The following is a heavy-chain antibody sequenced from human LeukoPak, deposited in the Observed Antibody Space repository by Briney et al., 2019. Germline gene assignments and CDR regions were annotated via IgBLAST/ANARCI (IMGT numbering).Heavy chain of an antibody. CDR3: ARDLTMVRGKYYFDY. D-gene: IGHD3-10*01. Sequence: GGSLRLSCVASGFTFSSYSLNWVRQAPGKRLEWVSYISTTSSTIYYADSVKGRFTISRDNAKNSLYLQMNSLRAEDTAVYYFARDLTMVRGKYYFDYWGQGTLVTVSS. CDR1: GFTFSSYS. J-gene: IGHJ4*02. CDR2: ISTTSSTI. V-gene: IGHV3-48*01.